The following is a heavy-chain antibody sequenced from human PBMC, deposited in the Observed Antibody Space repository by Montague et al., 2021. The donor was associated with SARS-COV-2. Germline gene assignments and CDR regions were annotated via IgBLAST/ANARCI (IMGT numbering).Heavy chain of an antibody. CDR1: GGSNSRYY. CDR2: VSDIGS. D-gene: IGHD3-9*01. Sequence: SETLSLTCTVSGGSNSRYYWSWIRQPPGKGLGWIGYVSDIGSDYNPSLKSRVSISVDTSKKLLSLSLSSVTAADTAIYYCARHRKDYDILTGYSTSFYYDMDVWGQGTTVTVSS. V-gene: IGHV4-59*08. CDR3: ARHRKDYDILTGYSTSFYYDMDV. J-gene: IGHJ6*02.